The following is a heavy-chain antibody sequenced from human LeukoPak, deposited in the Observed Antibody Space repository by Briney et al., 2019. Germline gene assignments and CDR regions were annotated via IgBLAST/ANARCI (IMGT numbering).Heavy chain of an antibody. D-gene: IGHD6-25*01. CDR2: ISYSGST. J-gene: IGHJ4*02. V-gene: IGHV4-59*01. Sequence: SETLSLTCTVSGGSISSYYWSWIRQPAGEGLEWIGHISYSGSTNYNPSLKSRVTISVDTSKNHFSLKLNSVTAADTAVYYCARGYSTGWTYYFDYWGQGALVTVSS. CDR1: GGSISSYY. CDR3: ARGYSTGWTYYFDY.